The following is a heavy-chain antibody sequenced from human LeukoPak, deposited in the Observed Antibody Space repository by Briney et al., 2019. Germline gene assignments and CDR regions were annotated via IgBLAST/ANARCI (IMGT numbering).Heavy chain of an antibody. CDR1: GGTFSSYA. CDR3: ARPSRNYYDSSGYYLLSAFDI. CDR2: IIPIFGTA. Sequence: SVKVSCKASGGTFSSYAISWVRQAPGQGLEWMGGIIPIFGTANYAQKFQGRVTITADESTSTAYMELSSLRSEDTAVYYCARPSRNYYDSSGYYLLSAFDIWGQGTMVTVSS. J-gene: IGHJ3*02. D-gene: IGHD3-22*01. V-gene: IGHV1-69*13.